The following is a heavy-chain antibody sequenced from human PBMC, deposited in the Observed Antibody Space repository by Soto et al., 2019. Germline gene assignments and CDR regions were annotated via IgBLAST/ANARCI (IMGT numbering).Heavy chain of an antibody. CDR1: GYSFSNSW. D-gene: IGHD2-2*02. J-gene: IGHJ4*02. CDR3: ARHGKLASYTNYFDF. Sequence: GESLKISCKASGYSFSNSWIAWVRQMPGKGLECMGIIYPSDSDTRYSPSFQGQVTISVDKSINTAYLQWSSLKASDTAIYFCARHGKLASYTNYFDFWGQGTQVTVAT. V-gene: IGHV5-51*01. CDR2: IYPSDSDT.